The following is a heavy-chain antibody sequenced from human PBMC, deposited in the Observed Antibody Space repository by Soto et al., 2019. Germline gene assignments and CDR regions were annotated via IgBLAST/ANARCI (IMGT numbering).Heavy chain of an antibody. CDR3: ARDNQNWFYP. Sequence: SVKPSCKASGGTFSSYASRWVRQAPGQGLEWMGGIIPIFGTANYAQKFQGRVTITADESTSTAYMELSSLRSEDTAVYYCARDNQNWFYPWGQGTLVTVSS. CDR1: GGTFSSYA. J-gene: IGHJ5*02. V-gene: IGHV1-69*13. CDR2: IIPIFGTA.